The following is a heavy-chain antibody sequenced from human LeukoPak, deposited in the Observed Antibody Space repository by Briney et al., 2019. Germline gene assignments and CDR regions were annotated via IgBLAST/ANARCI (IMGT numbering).Heavy chain of an antibody. Sequence: SGESLKISCKGSGYRFAGYWIGWVRQMPGKGLEWMGIIYPGDSDTRYSPSFQGQVTISADKSISTAYLQWSSLKASDTAMYYCARLYCGGVSCFSGRQYYFDYWGQGTLVTVSS. D-gene: IGHD2-15*01. V-gene: IGHV5-51*01. J-gene: IGHJ4*02. CDR3: ARLYCGGVSCFSGRQYYFDY. CDR1: GYRFAGYW. CDR2: IYPGDSDT.